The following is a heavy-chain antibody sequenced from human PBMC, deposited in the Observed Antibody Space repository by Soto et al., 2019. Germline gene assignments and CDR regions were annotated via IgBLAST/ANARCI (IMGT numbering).Heavy chain of an antibody. D-gene: IGHD3-22*01. CDR3: AKVRGEYYYDGSCSIIDY. CDR1: GFTFTNYA. CDR2: ISGSGGST. J-gene: IGHJ4*02. Sequence: GGSLRLSCAASGFTFTNYAMSWVRQAPGKGLEWVSAISGSGGSTSYTDSVKGRFTISRDNSKNMLYLQMNSLRAEDTAVYFCAKVRGEYYYDGSCSIIDYWGQGTQVTAPQ. V-gene: IGHV3-23*01.